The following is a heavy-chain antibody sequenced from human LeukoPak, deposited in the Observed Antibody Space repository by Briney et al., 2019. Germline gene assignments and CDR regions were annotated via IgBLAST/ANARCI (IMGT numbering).Heavy chain of an antibody. CDR2: IYYSGST. CDR3: ARSPYDSSGYYQGYFDY. Sequence: SETLSLTCTVSGGSISSYYWSWIRQPPGKGLEWIGYIYYSGSTNYNPSLKSRVTISVDTSKNQFSLKLSSVTAADTAVYYCARSPYDSSGYYQGYFDYWGQGTLVTVSS. CDR1: GGSISSYY. D-gene: IGHD3-22*01. V-gene: IGHV4-59*01. J-gene: IGHJ4*02.